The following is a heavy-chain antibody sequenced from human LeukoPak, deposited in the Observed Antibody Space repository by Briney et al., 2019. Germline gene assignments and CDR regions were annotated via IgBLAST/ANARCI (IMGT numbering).Heavy chain of an antibody. CDR2: ISGSGGST. Sequence: GGSLTLSCAASGFSFSSYAMSWVRQAPGKGLEWVSAISGSGGSTYYADSVKGRFTISRDNSKNTLYLQMNSRRAEDTAVYYCASSQGMDVWGQGTTVTVSS. CDR3: ASSQGMDV. V-gene: IGHV3-23*01. J-gene: IGHJ6*02. CDR1: GFSFSSYA.